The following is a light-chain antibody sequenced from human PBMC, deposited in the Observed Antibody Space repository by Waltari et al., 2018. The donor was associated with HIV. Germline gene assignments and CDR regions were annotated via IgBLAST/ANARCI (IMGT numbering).Light chain of an antibody. Sequence: QSALTQPASVSGSPGQSITISCTGTSSDVGGYNYVSWYQQHPGKAPKLLIYEVSNRPSGISNRFSGSKSGNTASLTISGLQAEDEADYYCCSYASNTTLDVFGGGTKLTVL. CDR3: CSYASNTTLDV. J-gene: IGLJ2*01. CDR1: SSDVGGYNY. CDR2: EVS. V-gene: IGLV2-14*01.